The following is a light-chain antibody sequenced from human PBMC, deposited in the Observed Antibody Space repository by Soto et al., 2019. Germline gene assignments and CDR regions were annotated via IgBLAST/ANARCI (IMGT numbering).Light chain of an antibody. CDR1: QTVRNNY. Sequence: EFVLTQSPGTLSLSPGERATLSCRASQTVRNNYLAWYQQKPGQAPRLLIYDASSRATGIPDRFSGGGSGTDFTLTISRLKPEDFAVYYCQQFSSYPLTFGGGTRWIS. CDR2: DAS. V-gene: IGKV3-20*01. J-gene: IGKJ4*01. CDR3: QQFSSYPLT.